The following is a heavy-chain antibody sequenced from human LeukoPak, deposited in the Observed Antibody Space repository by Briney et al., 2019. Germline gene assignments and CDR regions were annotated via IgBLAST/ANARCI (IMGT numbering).Heavy chain of an antibody. CDR2: IYYSGST. CDR3: ARTTVMAGTQCAFDI. CDR1: GGSISSGGYY. J-gene: IGHJ3*02. Sequence: SETLSLTCTVSGGSISSGGYYWSWIRQHPGKGLGWIGYIYYSGSTYYNPSLKSRVTISVDTSKNQFSLKLSSVTAADTAVYYCARTTVMAGTQCAFDIWGQGTMVTVSS. D-gene: IGHD6-19*01. V-gene: IGHV4-31*03.